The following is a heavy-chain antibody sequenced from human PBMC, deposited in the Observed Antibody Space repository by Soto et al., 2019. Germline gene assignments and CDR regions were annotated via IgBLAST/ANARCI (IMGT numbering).Heavy chain of an antibody. CDR3: ASAFEYSSSS. Sequence: GESLKISCKGSGYSFTSYWISWVRQMPGKGLEWMGRIDPSDSYTNYSPSFQGHVTISADKSISTAYLQWSSLKASDTAMYYCASAFEYSSSSWGQGTLVTVSS. CDR1: GYSFTSYW. V-gene: IGHV5-10-1*01. J-gene: IGHJ5*02. CDR2: IDPSDSYT. D-gene: IGHD6-6*01.